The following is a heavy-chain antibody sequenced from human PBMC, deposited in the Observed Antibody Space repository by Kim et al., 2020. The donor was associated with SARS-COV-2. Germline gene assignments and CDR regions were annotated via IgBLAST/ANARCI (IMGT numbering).Heavy chain of an antibody. V-gene: IGHV4-34*01. D-gene: IGHD6-19*01. Sequence: SETLSLTCAVYGGSFSGYYWSWIRQPPGKGLEWIGEINHSGSTNYNPSLKSRVTISVDTSKNQFSLKLSSVTAADTAVYYCARGRGIAVAGKKGAPFDY. J-gene: IGHJ4*01. CDR1: GGSFSGYY. CDR2: INHSGST. CDR3: ARGRGIAVAGKKGAPFDY.